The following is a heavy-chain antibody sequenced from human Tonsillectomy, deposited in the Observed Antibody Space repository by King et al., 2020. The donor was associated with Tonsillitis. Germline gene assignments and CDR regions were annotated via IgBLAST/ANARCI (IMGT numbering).Heavy chain of an antibody. Sequence: VQLVESGGGVVQPGRSLRLSCAASGFTFSSYAMHWVRQARGKGLEWVAVISYDGSNKYYADSVKGRFTISRDNYKNTLYLQIDSLRAEDTAVYYCARALGGRGAVVTPWYYVMDVWGQGPAVTVPS. CDR2: ISYDGSNK. V-gene: IGHV3-30-3*01. D-gene: IGHD4-23*01. CDR3: ARALGGRGAVVTPWYYVMDV. CDR1: GFTFSSYA. J-gene: IGHJ6*02.